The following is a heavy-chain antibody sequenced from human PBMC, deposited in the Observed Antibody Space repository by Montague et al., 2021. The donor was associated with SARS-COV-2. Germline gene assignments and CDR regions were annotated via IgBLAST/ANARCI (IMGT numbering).Heavy chain of an antibody. CDR2: VSGDGDST. CDR1: GFYFNDYG. D-gene: IGHD5-12*01. CDR3: AKCLRFSGFDGNYFDS. V-gene: IGHV3-23*01. Sequence: SLRLSCAVSGFYFNDYGMSWVRQAPGKGLDWVSAVSGDGDSTYYADSVKGRFTISRDTSKNTLYLQMNSLRAEDTAVYYCAKCLRFSGFDGNYFDSWGQGTLVTVSS. J-gene: IGHJ4*02.